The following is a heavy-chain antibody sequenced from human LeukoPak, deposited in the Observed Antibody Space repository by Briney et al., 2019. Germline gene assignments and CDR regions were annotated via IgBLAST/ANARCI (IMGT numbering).Heavy chain of an antibody. D-gene: IGHD3-3*01. V-gene: IGHV4-34*01. J-gene: IGHJ3*02. CDR3: ARGHTIFGVAHDAFDI. CDR2: INHSGST. Sequence: SETLSLTCTVSGGSISSYYWSWIRQPPGKGLEWIGEINHSGSTNYNPSLKSRVTISVDTSKNQFSLKLSSVTAADTAVYYCARGHTIFGVAHDAFDIWGQGTMVTVSS. CDR1: GGSISSYY.